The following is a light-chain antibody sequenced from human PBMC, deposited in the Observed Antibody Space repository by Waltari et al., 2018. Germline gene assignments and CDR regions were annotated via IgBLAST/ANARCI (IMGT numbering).Light chain of an antibody. CDR2: DVD. Sequence: QSALTQPRSVSGSPGQSVTISCTGASSDVGSNNRVSWYQQPPGTAPKLIIHDVDKRPSGVPDRFAVSKSGNTASLTISGLQGEDEADYYCCSYAGRYTWVFGGGTKLTVL. J-gene: IGLJ3*02. V-gene: IGLV2-11*01. CDR3: CSYAGRYTWV. CDR1: SSDVGSNNR.